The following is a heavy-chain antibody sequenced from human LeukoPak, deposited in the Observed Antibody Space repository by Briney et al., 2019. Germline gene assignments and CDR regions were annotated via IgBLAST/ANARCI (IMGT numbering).Heavy chain of an antibody. D-gene: IGHD2-15*01. CDR1: GYSISSGYC. J-gene: IGHJ4*02. CDR2: IYHSGST. Sequence: SETLSLTCTVSGYSISSGYCWGWIRQPPGKGLEWIGSIYHSGSTYYNPSLKSRVTISVDTSKNQFSLKLSSVTAADTAVYYCARFEAGGGFDYWGQGTLVTVSS. CDR3: ARFEAGGGFDY. V-gene: IGHV4-38-2*02.